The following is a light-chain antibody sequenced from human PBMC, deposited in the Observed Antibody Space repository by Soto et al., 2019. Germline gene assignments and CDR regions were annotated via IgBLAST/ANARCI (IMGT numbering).Light chain of an antibody. CDR3: QVYS. CDR1: ESLSSSH. Sequence: EVVLTQSPGTLSLSPGERGTLSCRASESLSSSHLAWYQQKPGQAPRLLIFAAFSRATGVPDRFSGSGSGRDCTLTTSRLEPEDFAVYYCQVYSFGQGTRLELK. V-gene: IGKV3-20*01. J-gene: IGKJ2*01. CDR2: AAF.